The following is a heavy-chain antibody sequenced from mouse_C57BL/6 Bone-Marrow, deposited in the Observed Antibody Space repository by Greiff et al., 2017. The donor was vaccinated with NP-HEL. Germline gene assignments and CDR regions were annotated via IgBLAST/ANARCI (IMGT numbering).Heavy chain of an antibody. V-gene: IGHV1-69*01. Sequence: QVQLKQPGAELVMPGASVKLSCKASGYTFTSYWMHWVKQRPGQGLEWIGEIDPSDSYTNYNQKFKGKSTLTVDKSSSTAYMQLSSLTSEDSAVYYCARGDYSNYERYFDVWGTGTTVTVSS. CDR3: ARGDYSNYERYFDV. CDR1: GYTFTSYW. CDR2: IDPSDSYT. D-gene: IGHD2-5*01. J-gene: IGHJ1*03.